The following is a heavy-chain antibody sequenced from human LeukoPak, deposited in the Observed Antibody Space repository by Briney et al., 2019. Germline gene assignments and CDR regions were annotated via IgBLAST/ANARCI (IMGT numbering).Heavy chain of an antibody. Sequence: SETLSLTCDVSGGSISSGDWWSWVRQPPGRGLEWIGESSHSGNTNYNPSLKSRVTVSVDKSENQFSLKLSSVTAADTAVYYCASRTGSSYGWALGYWGQGILVTVSS. CDR1: GGSISSGDW. D-gene: IGHD5-18*01. CDR2: SSHSGNT. V-gene: IGHV4-4*02. J-gene: IGHJ4*02. CDR3: ASRTGSSYGWALGY.